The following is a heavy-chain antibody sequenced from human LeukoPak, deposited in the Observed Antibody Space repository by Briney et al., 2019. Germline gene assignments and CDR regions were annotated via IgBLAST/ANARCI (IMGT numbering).Heavy chain of an antibody. CDR3: ARHSPPSLRFLDQGLDY. CDR2: INHSGST. CDR1: GGSFSGYY. V-gene: IGHV4-34*01. J-gene: IGHJ4*02. D-gene: IGHD3-3*01. Sequence: PSETLSLTCAVYGGSFSGYYWSWIRQPPGKGLEWIGEINHSGSTNYNPSLKSRVTISVDTSKNQFSLKLSSVTAADTAVYYCARHSPPSLRFLDQGLDYWGQGTLVTVSS.